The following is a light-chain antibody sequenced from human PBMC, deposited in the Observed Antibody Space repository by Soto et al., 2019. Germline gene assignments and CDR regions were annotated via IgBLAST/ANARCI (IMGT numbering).Light chain of an antibody. CDR2: GAS. V-gene: IGKV3-20*01. CDR1: QSVSSNY. CDR3: QQYGSSPLT. Sequence: DIVLTQSPGTLSLSPGQRATLSCRASQSVSSNYLAWYQQRPGQAPRLLIYGASSRATGIPDRFSGSGSGTDFTLTISSLEPEDFAVYYCQQYGSSPLTFGGGTKVDIK. J-gene: IGKJ4*01.